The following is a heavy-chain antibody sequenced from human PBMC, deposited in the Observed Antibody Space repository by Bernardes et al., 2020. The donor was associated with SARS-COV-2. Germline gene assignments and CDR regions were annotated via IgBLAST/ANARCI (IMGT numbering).Heavy chain of an antibody. CDR3: VKADYKFFWPSSGWGGHFFDN. D-gene: IGHD6-19*01. Sequence: GGALRLPCSASGFTFSSYSMHWVRQAPGEGLENGSGIRSDGGKKKDADSVEDRFTISRDNSKDTLYLQLTSLRLEDTAVYYCVKADYKFFWPSSGWGGHFFDNWGQGSLLTVSS. CDR1: GFTFSSYS. V-gene: IGHV3-64D*06. CDR2: IRSDGGKK. J-gene: IGHJ4*02.